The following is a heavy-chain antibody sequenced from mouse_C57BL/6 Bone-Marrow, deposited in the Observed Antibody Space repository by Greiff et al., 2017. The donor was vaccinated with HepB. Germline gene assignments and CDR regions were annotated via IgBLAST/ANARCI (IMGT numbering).Heavy chain of an antibody. CDR1: GYSITSGYY. V-gene: IGHV3-6*01. D-gene: IGHD4-1*01. CDR2: ISYDGSN. Sequence: EVKLMESGPGLVKPSQSLSLTCSVTGYSITSGYYWNWIRQFPGNKLEWMGYISYDGSNNYNPSLKNRISITRDTSKNQFFLKLNSVTTEDTATYYCASENLTGTGGYYFDYWGQGTTLTVSS. CDR3: ASENLTGTGGYYFDY. J-gene: IGHJ2*01.